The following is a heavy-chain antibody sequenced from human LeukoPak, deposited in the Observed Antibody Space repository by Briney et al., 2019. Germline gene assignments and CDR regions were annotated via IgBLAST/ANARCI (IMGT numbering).Heavy chain of an antibody. CDR2: MNPNSGDT. J-gene: IGHJ4*02. Sequence: ASVKVSCKTSGYTFTSYDINWVRQATGQGLEWTGWMNPNSGDTGYAQKFQDRVTMTRNTSKSTAYMELRGLSSEDTAVYYCARTRGYSLGYSDYWGQGALVTVSS. D-gene: IGHD5-18*01. CDR1: GYTFTSYD. CDR3: ARTRGYSLGYSDY. V-gene: IGHV1-8*01.